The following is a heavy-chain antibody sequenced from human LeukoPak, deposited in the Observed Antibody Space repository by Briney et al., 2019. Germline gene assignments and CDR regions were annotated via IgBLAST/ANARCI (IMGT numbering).Heavy chain of an antibody. CDR3: ARGGTSSSWYVDY. CDR2: TSYDGGNK. J-gene: IGHJ4*02. D-gene: IGHD6-13*01. V-gene: IGHV3-30*04. Sequence: GGSLRLSCSTSGFTFRSHAMHWVRQAPGKGLEGVAVTSYDGGNKFYADSVKGRFTISRDNSKNTLNLQMNSLRTEDTAVYFCARGGTSSSWYVDYWGQGTLVTVPS. CDR1: GFTFRSHA.